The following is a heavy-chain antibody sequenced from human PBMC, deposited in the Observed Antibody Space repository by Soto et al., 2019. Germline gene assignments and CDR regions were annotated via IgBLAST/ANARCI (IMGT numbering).Heavy chain of an antibody. CDR3: AKDSSAAFDY. D-gene: IGHD6-25*01. Sequence: PGGSLRLSCVASGFTLRTSGMHWVRQAPSKGLEWVAVISHDGSNQFYAESVKGRFTIPRDNSKNMLYLQMNSLRADDSAVYFCAKDSSAAFDYWGQGTVVTVSS. J-gene: IGHJ4*02. CDR2: ISHDGSNQ. CDR1: GFTLRTSG. V-gene: IGHV3-30*18.